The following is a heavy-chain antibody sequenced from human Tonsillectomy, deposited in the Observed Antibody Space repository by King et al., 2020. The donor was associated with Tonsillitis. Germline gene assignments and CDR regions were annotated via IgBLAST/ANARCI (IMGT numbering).Heavy chain of an antibody. J-gene: IGHJ4*02. CDR1: GFTFSTYA. CDR2: ISYDGTDK. CDR3: ARGYCSGGSCYFDY. V-gene: IGHV3-30*04. Sequence: VQLVESGGGVVQPGRSLRLSCAASGFTFSTYAMHWVRQAPGKGLEWVAVISYDGTDKYYADSADSVKGRFTISKDNSKNTLYLQMNSLRAEDTAMYYCARGYCSGGSCYFDYWGQGTLVTVSS. D-gene: IGHD2-15*01.